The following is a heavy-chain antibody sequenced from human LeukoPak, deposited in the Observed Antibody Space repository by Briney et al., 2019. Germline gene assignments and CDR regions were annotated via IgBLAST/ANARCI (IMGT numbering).Heavy chain of an antibody. J-gene: IGHJ4*02. V-gene: IGHV1-46*01. Sequence: ASVKVSCKASGYTFTKYLIHWVRQAPGQGFEWMGLINPSGGGTTYAQKFQGRVTMTSDTSTSTVYMDLNSLKSEDTAVYLCAREPGGSSWGGPDYWGQGTLVTVSS. D-gene: IGHD3-16*01. CDR3: AREPGGSSWGGPDY. CDR2: INPSGGGT. CDR1: GYTFTKYL.